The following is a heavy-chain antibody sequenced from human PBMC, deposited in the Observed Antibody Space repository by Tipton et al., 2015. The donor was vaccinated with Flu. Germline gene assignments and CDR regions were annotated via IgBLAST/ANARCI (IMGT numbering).Heavy chain of an antibody. CDR2: IHQRGTT. V-gene: IGHV4-38-2*01. CDR3: AGHGEGTFGY. D-gene: IGHD3-10*01. J-gene: IGHJ4*02. CDR1: GYSISSGYF. Sequence: LRLSCAVYGYSISSGYFWGWIRQPPGKGLEWNGTIHQRGTTYYNPSLKSRDTMLLDTSKNQFSLRLTSVTAADTAVYYCAGHGEGTFGYWGQGTLVPVSS.